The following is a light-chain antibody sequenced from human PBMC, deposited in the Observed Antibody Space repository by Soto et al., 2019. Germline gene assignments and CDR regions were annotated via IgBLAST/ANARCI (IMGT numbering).Light chain of an antibody. J-gene: IGLJ2*01. Sequence: QSVLTQPASVSGSPGQSITISCTGSSSDVGNYKFVSWYQQHPGQAPKFLIYEVSKRPPGVSNRFSGSKSGNTASLTISGLQADDEADYYCCSYAGESSFAIFGGGTKVTVL. CDR2: EVS. CDR3: CSYAGESSFAI. CDR1: SSDVGNYKF. V-gene: IGLV2-23*02.